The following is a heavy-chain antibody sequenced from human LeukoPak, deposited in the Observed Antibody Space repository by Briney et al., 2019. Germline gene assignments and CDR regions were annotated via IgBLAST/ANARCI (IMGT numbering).Heavy chain of an antibody. D-gene: IGHD6-6*01. CDR2: ITAGGGWT. V-gene: IGHV3-23*01. CDR3: AAGYSSSSSWSFDL. J-gene: IGHJ2*01. Sequence: GGSLRLSCAASGFTFSSSDMTWVRQAPGKGLEWFSSITAGGGWTNYADSVRGRFSISRDNSKNTLYLQLNSLRAEDTAVFYCAAGYSSSSSWSFDLWGRGTLVTVSS. CDR1: GFTFSSSD.